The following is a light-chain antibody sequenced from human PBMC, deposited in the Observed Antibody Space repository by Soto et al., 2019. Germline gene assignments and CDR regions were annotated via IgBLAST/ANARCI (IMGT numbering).Light chain of an antibody. J-gene: IGKJ4*01. V-gene: IGKV1-5*01. CDR2: DDS. CDR3: QDYNSSPLT. Sequence: DIQMTQSPSTLSASVGDRVTMTCRASQSISSWLAWYQQKPGKAPKLLIYDDSSLETGVPSRFSGSGSGPEFTLTISSLQPDDFATYYCQDYNSSPLTFGGGTKVQIK. CDR1: QSISSW.